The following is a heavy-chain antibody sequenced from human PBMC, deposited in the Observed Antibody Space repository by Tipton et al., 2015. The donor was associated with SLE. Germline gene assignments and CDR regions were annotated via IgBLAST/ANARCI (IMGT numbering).Heavy chain of an antibody. CDR3: ARVSNYFDY. CDR2: IYYSGST. V-gene: IGHV4-59*01. J-gene: IGHJ4*02. CDR1: GGSISSYY. Sequence: LVQSSETLSLTCTVSGGSISSYYWSWIRQPPGKGLEWIGYIYYSGSTNYNPSLKSRVTISVDTSKNQFSLKLSSVTAADTAVYYCARVSNYFDYWGQGTLVTVSS.